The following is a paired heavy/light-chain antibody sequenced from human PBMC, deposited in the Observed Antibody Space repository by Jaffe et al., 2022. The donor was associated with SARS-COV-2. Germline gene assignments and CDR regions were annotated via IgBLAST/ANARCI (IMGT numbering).Heavy chain of an antibody. Sequence: QVQLQESGPGLVKPSETLSLTCTVSGGAISSSYWSWIRQPPGKGLEWIGYIHYSGGTNYNPSLKSRVTIAVDTSKNQFSLKLSSLTAADTAVYYCARSIVDAGSYYFDSWGQGTLVTVSS. CDR2: IHYSGGT. J-gene: IGHJ4*02. D-gene: IGHD6-13*01. CDR3: ARSIVDAGSYYFDS. V-gene: IGHV4-59*08. CDR1: GGAISSSY.
Light chain of an antibody. Sequence: DIVMTQSPDSLAVSLGERATINCKSSQSVLYNSNNKNYLAWYQQKPGQPPKLLIYWASTRESGVPDRFSGSGSGTDFTLTISSLQAEDVAVYYCQQYYSTPYTFGQGTKLEIK. CDR2: WAS. V-gene: IGKV4-1*01. CDR1: QSVLYNSNNKNY. CDR3: QQYYSTPYT. J-gene: IGKJ2*01.